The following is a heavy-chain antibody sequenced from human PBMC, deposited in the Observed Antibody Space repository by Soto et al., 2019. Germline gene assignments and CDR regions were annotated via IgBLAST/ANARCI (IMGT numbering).Heavy chain of an antibody. D-gene: IGHD5-12*01. CDR1: GFTFSSYS. CDR2: ISTSSSTI. V-gene: IGHV3-48*02. J-gene: IGHJ5*02. Sequence: EVQLEESGGGLVQPGGSLRLSCSASGFTFSSYSMSWVRQAPGKGLEWVSYISTSSSTIYHADSVKGRFTISRDNAKNSLYLQMNSLRDEDTAVYYCARYVGRTGWFDPWGQGTLVTVSS. CDR3: ARYVGRTGWFDP.